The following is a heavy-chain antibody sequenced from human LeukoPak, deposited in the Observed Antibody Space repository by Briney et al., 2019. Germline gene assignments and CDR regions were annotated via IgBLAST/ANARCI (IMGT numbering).Heavy chain of an antibody. CDR1: GYIFTTYW. Sequence: GESLKISCRGSGYIFTTYWIGWVRQMPGKGLEWMGIIYPGDSDPRYSPSFQGQVTISADKSISTAYLQWSSLKASDSAMYYCVRHGLGSSWFGFDYWGQGTLVTVSS. J-gene: IGHJ4*02. D-gene: IGHD6-13*01. V-gene: IGHV5-51*01. CDR2: IYPGDSDP. CDR3: VRHGLGSSWFGFDY.